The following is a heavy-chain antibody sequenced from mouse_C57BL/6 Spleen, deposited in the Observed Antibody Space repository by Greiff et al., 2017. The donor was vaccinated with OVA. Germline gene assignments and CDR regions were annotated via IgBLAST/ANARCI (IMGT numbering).Heavy chain of an antibody. CDR3: TPAQATLWFAY. CDR1: GFNINDYY. Sequence: EVMLVESGAELVRPGASVKLSCTASGFNINDYYMHWVKQRPEQGLEWIGRIDPEDGDTEYAPKFQGKATMTAATSSNTAYLQLSSLTSEDSAVYYCTPAQATLWFAYWGQGTLVTVSA. J-gene: IGHJ3*01. D-gene: IGHD3-2*02. CDR2: IDPEDGDT. V-gene: IGHV14-1*01.